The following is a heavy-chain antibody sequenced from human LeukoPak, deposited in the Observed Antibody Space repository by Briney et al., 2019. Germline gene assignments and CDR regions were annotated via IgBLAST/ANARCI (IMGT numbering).Heavy chain of an antibody. V-gene: IGHV7-4-1*02. J-gene: IGHJ4*02. CDR3: ARDWAITMVRGDYFDY. CDR1: GYTFTSYA. Sequence: ASVKVSCKASGYTFTSYAMNWVRQAPGQGLEWMGWINTNTGNPTYAQGFTGRFVFSLDTSVSTAYLQISSLKAEDTAVYYCARDWAITMVRGDYFDYWGQGTLVTVSS. D-gene: IGHD3-10*01. CDR2: INTNTGNP.